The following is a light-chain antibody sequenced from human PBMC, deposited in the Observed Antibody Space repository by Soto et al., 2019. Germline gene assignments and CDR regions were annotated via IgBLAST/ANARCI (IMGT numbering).Light chain of an antibody. CDR1: SSDVGGYEY. V-gene: IGLV2-8*01. Sequence: QSALTQPPSASGSPRQSVTISCTGSSSDVGGYEYVSWFQHHPGKAPKLLIFEVNKRPSGVPDRFSGSKSGNTASLTISGLQAEDEADYCCSSYAGSNSYVLFGGGTKLTVL. CDR3: SSYAGSNSYVL. CDR2: EVN. J-gene: IGLJ2*01.